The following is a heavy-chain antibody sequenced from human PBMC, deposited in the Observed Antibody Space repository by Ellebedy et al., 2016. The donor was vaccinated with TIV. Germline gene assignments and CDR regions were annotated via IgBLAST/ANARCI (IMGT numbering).Heavy chain of an antibody. CDR3: ARGGNTYGWSLDY. Sequence: GESLKISXEGSGFNFSDHYMKWIRRAPGKGLEWISYIGPNGNIKYYADSLKGRVTISRDNSKNSVYLELNSLRDKDTALYYCARGGNTYGWSLDYWGQGCLVTVSS. CDR2: IGPNGNIK. CDR1: GFNFSDHY. D-gene: IGHD5-18*01. V-gene: IGHV3-11*01. J-gene: IGHJ4*02.